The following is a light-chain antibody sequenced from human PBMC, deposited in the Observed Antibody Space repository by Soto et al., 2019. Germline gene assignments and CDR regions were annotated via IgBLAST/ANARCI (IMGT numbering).Light chain of an antibody. Sequence: QSALTQPRSVSGSPGQSVTISCTGTSSDVGGYNYVSWYQQYPGKAPKVMIYDVKTRPSGVPDRFSGSKSVNTAALTISGLQAEDAADYYCCSYAGSYPFVFGTGTKLTVL. V-gene: IGLV2-11*01. CDR3: CSYAGSYPFV. CDR2: DVK. J-gene: IGLJ1*01. CDR1: SSDVGGYNY.